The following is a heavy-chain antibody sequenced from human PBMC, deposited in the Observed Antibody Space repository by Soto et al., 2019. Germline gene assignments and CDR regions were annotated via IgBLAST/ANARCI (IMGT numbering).Heavy chain of an antibody. CDR1: GGTFSSYA. CDR3: APIAAAGTGAYGMAV. CDR2: IIPIFGTA. J-gene: IGHJ6*02. D-gene: IGHD6-13*01. Sequence: QVQLVQSGAEVKKPGSSVKVSCKASGGTFSSYAISWVRQAPGQGLEWMGGIIPIFGTANYAQKFQGRVTITANESTSTAYMELSRLRSEDTAVYYCAPIAAAGTGAYGMAVWAKGPRSPSP. V-gene: IGHV1-69*01.